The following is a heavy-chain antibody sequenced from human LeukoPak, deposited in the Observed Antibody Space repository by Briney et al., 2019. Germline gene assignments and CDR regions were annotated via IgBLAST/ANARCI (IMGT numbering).Heavy chain of an antibody. Sequence: GGSLRLSCVGSGFTFSDYWATWVRQAPGKGLEWVANIDPDGSHQYYVDSVKGRFTISKDNAKNSLYLQMNSLRAEDTAVYYCAREHGGYDYWGQGTLVTVSS. CDR2: IDPDGSHQ. CDR1: GFTFSDYW. J-gene: IGHJ4*02. CDR3: AREHGGYDY. V-gene: IGHV3-7*01. D-gene: IGHD5-12*01.